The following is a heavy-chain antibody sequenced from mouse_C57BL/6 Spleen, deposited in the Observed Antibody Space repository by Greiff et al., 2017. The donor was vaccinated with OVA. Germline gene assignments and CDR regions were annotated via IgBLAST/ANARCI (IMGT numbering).Heavy chain of an antibody. CDR1: GYTFTDYY. Sequence: QVQLKDSGAELVRPGASVKLSCKASGYTFTDYYINWVKQRPGQGLEWIARIYPGSGNTYYNEKFKGKATLTAEKSSSTAYMQLSSLTSEDSAVYFCAREGYSYAMDYWGQGTSGTVSS. CDR2: IYPGSGNT. V-gene: IGHV1-76*01. D-gene: IGHD3-1*01. J-gene: IGHJ4*01. CDR3: AREGYSYAMDY.